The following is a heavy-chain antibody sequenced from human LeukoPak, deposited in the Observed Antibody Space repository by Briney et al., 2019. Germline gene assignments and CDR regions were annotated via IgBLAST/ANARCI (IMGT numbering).Heavy chain of an antibody. CDR2: MSSDGYIT. V-gene: IGHV3-30*01. J-gene: IGHJ4*02. CDR1: RFTFSTYA. CDR3: ARDSTYYYGSGSSGPHYFDY. Sequence: GGSLRLSCAASRFTFSTYAMHWVRQAPGKGLEWVPVMSSDGYITYYADSVKGRFTISRDNSKNTLYLQLNSLRAEDTAVYYCARDSTYYYGSGSSGPHYFDYWGQGTLVTVSS. D-gene: IGHD3-10*01.